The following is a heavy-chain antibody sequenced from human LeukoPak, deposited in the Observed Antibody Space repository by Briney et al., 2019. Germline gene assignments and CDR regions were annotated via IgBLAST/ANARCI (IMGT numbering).Heavy chain of an antibody. CDR2: IRYDGSNK. CDR3: AKKVGAPETYYYCYMDV. J-gene: IGHJ6*03. V-gene: IGHV3-30*02. CDR1: GFTFSTYG. Sequence: GRSLRLSCAASGFTFSTYGMHWVRQDRGRGRVWVAFIRYDGSNKYYADSVKGRFTISRDNSKNTLYLQMNSLRAEDTAVYYCAKKVGAPETYYYCYMDVWGKGTTVTVSS. D-gene: IGHD1-26*01.